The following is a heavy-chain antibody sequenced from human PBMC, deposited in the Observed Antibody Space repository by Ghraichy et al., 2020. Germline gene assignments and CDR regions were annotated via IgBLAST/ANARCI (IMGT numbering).Heavy chain of an antibody. V-gene: IGHV1-18*01. CDR3: GRDLLSMIPSCMDV. Sequence: ASVKVSCKASGYIFITYGISWVRQAPGQGLEWMGWISPYNGNTNYADKLQGRVTMTTDTSTTTAYMELRSLKSDDTAVYFCGRDLLSMIPSCMDVWGQGTTVTVSS. D-gene: IGHD2/OR15-2a*01. J-gene: IGHJ6*02. CDR2: ISPYNGNT. CDR1: GYIFITYG.